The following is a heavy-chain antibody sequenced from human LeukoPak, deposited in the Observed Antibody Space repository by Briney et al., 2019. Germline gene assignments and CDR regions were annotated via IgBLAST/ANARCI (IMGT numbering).Heavy chain of an antibody. V-gene: IGHV4-39*01. Sequence: SETLSLTCTVSGASIISSSYYWGWIRQPPGKGLEWIGSIHYSGSTYYNPSLKSRVSISGDTSKKQFSLKLTSVTAADAAVYYCARHGVTSRPRALDIWGQGTVVTVSS. CDR2: IHYSGST. D-gene: IGHD6-6*01. CDR3: ARHGVTSRPRALDI. J-gene: IGHJ3*02. CDR1: GASIISSSYY.